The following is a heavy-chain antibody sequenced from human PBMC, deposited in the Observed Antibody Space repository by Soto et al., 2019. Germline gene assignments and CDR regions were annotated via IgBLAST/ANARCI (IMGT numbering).Heavy chain of an antibody. CDR3: ARGRRFLESDYFDY. J-gene: IGHJ4*02. V-gene: IGHV3-72*01. Sequence: GGSLRLSCAASGFIFSDHYMGWVRQAPGKGLEWVGRTGNKANSYTTEYAASVKGRFTISRDDSKNSLYLQMNSLKTEDTAVYYCARGRRFLESDYFDYWGQGTLVTVSS. CDR2: TGNKANSYTT. D-gene: IGHD3-3*01. CDR1: GFIFSDHY.